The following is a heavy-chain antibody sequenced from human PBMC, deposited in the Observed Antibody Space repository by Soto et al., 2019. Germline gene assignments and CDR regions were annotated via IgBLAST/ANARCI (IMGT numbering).Heavy chain of an antibody. CDR2: IYWDDDR. D-gene: IGHD3-22*01. V-gene: IGHV2-5*02. CDR3: AHSLIGYYYDSSGSNWFDP. Sequence: SGPTLVNPTQTLTLTCTLSGFSLSTTTVGVGWIRQPPGKALEWLALIYWDDDRRYIPSLKNRLTITKDTSKNQVVLTMTNMDPVDTATYYCAHSLIGYYYDSSGSNWFDPWGQGTLVTVS. J-gene: IGHJ5*02. CDR1: GFSLSTTTVG.